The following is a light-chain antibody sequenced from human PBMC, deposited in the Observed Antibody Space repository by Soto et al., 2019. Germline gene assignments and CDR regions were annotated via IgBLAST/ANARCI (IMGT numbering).Light chain of an antibody. CDR3: SSYAGSNLGV. J-gene: IGLJ1*01. CDR2: EVS. CDR1: SGDVGGYNY. Sequence: QSVLTQPPSASGSPGQSVTISCTGTSGDVGGYNYVSWYQQHPGKAPKLMIYEVSKRPSGVPDRFSGSKSGNTASLTVSGLQAEDEADYYCSSYAGSNLGVFGTGTKLTVL. V-gene: IGLV2-8*01.